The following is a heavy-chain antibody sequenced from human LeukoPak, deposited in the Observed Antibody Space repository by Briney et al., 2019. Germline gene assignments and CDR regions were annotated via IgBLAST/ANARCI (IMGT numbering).Heavy chain of an antibody. CDR2: INHSGST. CDR3: ARIPGLRSDFFEY. CDR1: GGSFSGCY. Sequence: SETLSLTCAVYGGSFSGCYWSWFRQPPGKGLEWIGEINHSGSTNYNPSLKSRVTISVDTSKNQFSLKLSSVTAADTAVYYCARIPGLRSDFFEYWGQGTLVTASS. J-gene: IGHJ4*02. V-gene: IGHV4-34*01. D-gene: IGHD4-17*01.